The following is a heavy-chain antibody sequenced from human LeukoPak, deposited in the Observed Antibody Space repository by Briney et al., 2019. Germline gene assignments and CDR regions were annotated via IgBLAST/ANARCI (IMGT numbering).Heavy chain of an antibody. V-gene: IGHV4-59*01. D-gene: IGHD3-9*01. Sequence: PSETLSLTCTVSGGSISSYYWSWIRQPPGKGLEGIGYIYYSGSTNYNPSLKSRVTISVDTSKNQFSLKLSSVTAADTAVYYCARGPGYYDILQYYYGMDVWGKGTTVTVSS. CDR1: GGSISSYY. CDR3: ARGPGYYDILQYYYGMDV. J-gene: IGHJ6*04. CDR2: IYYSGST.